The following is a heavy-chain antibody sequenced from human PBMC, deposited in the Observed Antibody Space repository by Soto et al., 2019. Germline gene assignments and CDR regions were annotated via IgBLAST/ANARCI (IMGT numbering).Heavy chain of an antibody. J-gene: IGHJ5*02. D-gene: IGHD2-2*01. CDR1: GGSFSGYY. CDR2: INHSGST. Sequence: SETLSLTCAVYGGSFSGYYWSWIRQPPGKGLEWIGEINHSGSTNYNPSLKSRVTISVDTSKNQFSLKLSSVTAADTAVYYCARMSRKVYYCSSTSCPKNNWFDPWAQGTLVPVSS. V-gene: IGHV4-34*01. CDR3: ARMSRKVYYCSSTSCPKNNWFDP.